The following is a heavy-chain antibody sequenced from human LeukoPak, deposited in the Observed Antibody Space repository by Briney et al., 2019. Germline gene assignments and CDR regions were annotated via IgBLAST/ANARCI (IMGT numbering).Heavy chain of an antibody. CDR2: IHTSGTM. J-gene: IGHJ4*02. CDR3: ARQTGSGLFTLP. Sequence: SETLSLTCTVSGGSVSTGSYYWSWIRQPAGRGLEWIGHIHTSGTMNYNASLKSRVRISVETSKNQFSLRLSSVTAADTAIYYCARQTGSGLFTLPGGQGTLVTVSS. D-gene: IGHD3/OR15-3a*01. V-gene: IGHV4-61*09. CDR1: GGSVSTGSYY.